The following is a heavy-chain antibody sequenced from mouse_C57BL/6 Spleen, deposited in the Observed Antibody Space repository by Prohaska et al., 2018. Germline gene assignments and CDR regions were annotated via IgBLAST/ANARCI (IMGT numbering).Heavy chain of an antibody. CDR3: ARSLYGNYGFWYFDV. V-gene: IGHV1-12*01. D-gene: IGHD2-1*01. J-gene: IGHJ1*03. Sequence: QPYLQQSGAELFRPGPSVKLSCKSSVYTFTIYTMHSLKQTPRQRLHWIRPIYPGNGDTSYNQKFKGKATLTVDKSSSTAYRQLSSLTSEDSAVYFCARSLYGNYGFWYFDVWGTGTTVTVSS. CDR1: VYTFTIYT. CDR2: IYPGNGDT.